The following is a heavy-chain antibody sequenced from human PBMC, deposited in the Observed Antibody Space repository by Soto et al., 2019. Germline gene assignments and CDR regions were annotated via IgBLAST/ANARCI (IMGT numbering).Heavy chain of an antibody. V-gene: IGHV1-18*01. J-gene: IGHJ4*02. CDR1: GYTFTSYG. CDR3: GRDEIRWGDPIPFDY. Sequence: QVQLVQSGAEVKKPGASVKVSCKASGYTFTSYGISWVRQAPGQGLEWMGWISAYNGNTNYAQKLQGRVTMTTDTSTSTAYMELRSLRSDDTAVYYCGRDEIRWGDPIPFDYWGQGTLVTVSS. D-gene: IGHD3-16*01. CDR2: ISAYNGNT.